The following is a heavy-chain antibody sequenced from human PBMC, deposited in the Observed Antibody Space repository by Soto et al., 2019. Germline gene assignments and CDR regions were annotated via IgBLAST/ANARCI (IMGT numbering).Heavy chain of an antibody. CDR2: INYIGSI. CDR3: ARGGISHWAYFYYMDV. V-gene: IGHV4-59*12. CDR1: GGSISSYY. J-gene: IGHJ6*03. D-gene: IGHD2-21*01. Sequence: PSETLSLTCTVSGGSISSYYWSWIRQPPGKGLEWIGYINYIGSINYNPSLKSRVTMSVDTSKNQFSLTLNSVTAADTATYYCARGGISHWAYFYYMDVWDRGTTVTVSS.